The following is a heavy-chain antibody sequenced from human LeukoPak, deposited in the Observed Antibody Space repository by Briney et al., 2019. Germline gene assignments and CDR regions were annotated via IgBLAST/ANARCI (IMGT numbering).Heavy chain of an antibody. Sequence: PGESLRLSCAASGFTFSRYWIHWVRQAPGKGLEWVSRINPDGSTTAYADSVKGRFTIFRDNAKNSLYLQMNSLRAEDTAVYYCARGSTMVRGVIIIGAFDIWGQGTMVTVSS. CDR2: INPDGSTT. V-gene: IGHV3-74*01. D-gene: IGHD3-10*01. CDR1: GFTFSRYW. J-gene: IGHJ3*02. CDR3: ARGSTMVRGVIIIGAFDI.